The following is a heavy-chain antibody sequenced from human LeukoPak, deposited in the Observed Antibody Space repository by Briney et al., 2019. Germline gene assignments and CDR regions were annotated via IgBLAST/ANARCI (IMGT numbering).Heavy chain of an antibody. V-gene: IGHV4-39*01. CDR2: IYYSGST. CDR3: ARGDYDTSGYYYYYYGMDV. J-gene: IGHJ6*02. CDR1: GGSISSRSYY. Sequence: PSETLSLTCTVSGGSISSRSYYWGWIRQPPGKGLEWIGSIYYSGSTYYNPSLKSRVTISVDTSKNQFSLKLSSVTAADTAVYDCARGDYDTSGYYYYYYGMDVWGQGTTVTVSS. D-gene: IGHD3-22*01.